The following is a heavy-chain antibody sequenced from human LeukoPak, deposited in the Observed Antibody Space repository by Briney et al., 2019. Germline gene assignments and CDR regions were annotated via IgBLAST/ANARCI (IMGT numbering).Heavy chain of an antibody. Sequence: RGSLRLSRAASGFTFDDYGTSSVRQAPGKGLEWVYGINWNGGSTGYADSVKARFTISRDNAKNSLYLQMNSLRAEDTALYYCARTEDYGSGSQFDYWGQGTLVTVSS. CDR3: ARTEDYGSGSQFDY. D-gene: IGHD3-10*01. CDR2: INWNGGST. V-gene: IGHV3-20*04. J-gene: IGHJ4*02. CDR1: GFTFDDYG.